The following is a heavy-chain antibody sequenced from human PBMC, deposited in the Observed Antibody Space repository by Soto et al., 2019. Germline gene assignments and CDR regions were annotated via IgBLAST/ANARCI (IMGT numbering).Heavy chain of an antibody. V-gene: IGHV1-18*04. Sequence: ASVKVSCKASGYTFTSYGISWVRQAPGQGLEWMGWISAYNGNTNYAQKLQGRVTMTTDTSTSTAYMELRSLRSDDTAVYYCARDHDFWSGYWRDNWFDPWGQGTLVTVYS. D-gene: IGHD3-3*01. CDR1: GYTFTSYG. CDR2: ISAYNGNT. CDR3: ARDHDFWSGYWRDNWFDP. J-gene: IGHJ5*02.